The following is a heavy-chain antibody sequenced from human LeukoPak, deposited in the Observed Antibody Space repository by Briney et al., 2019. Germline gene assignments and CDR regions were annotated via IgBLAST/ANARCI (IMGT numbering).Heavy chain of an antibody. V-gene: IGHV3-53*01. Sequence: PGGSLRLSCAGSGFTVSINYMSWVRQAPGKGLEWVSVIYSGGNTYYADSVKGRFTISRDNSKNTVYLQMNSLRAEDTAVYYCARGETSSYDYWGQGSLVTVSS. CDR3: ARGETSSYDY. CDR2: IYSGGNT. D-gene: IGHD2-2*01. CDR1: GFTVSINY. J-gene: IGHJ4*01.